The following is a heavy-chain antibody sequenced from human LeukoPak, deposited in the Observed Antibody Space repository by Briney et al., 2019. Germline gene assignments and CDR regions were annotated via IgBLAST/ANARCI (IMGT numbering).Heavy chain of an antibody. V-gene: IGHV4-4*09. CDR1: GGSISSYY. CDR2: IYTSGST. Sequence: SETLSLTCTVSGGSISSYYWSWIRQPPGKGLEWIGYIYTSGSTNYNPSLKSRVTISVDTSKNQFSLKLSSVTAADTAVYYCARVPYCGGDCYPFDYWAREPWSPSPQ. J-gene: IGHJ4*02. CDR3: ARVPYCGGDCYPFDY. D-gene: IGHD2-21*02.